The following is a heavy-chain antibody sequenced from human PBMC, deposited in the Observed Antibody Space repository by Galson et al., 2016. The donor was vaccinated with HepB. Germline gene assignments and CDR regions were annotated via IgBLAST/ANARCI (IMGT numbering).Heavy chain of an antibody. V-gene: IGHV3-23*01. Sequence: RLSCAASGFTFSSFAINWVRQAPGKGLEWVSGISGSGGTTYHADSVKGRFTISRDNSKNTLYLQMNSLRAEDTAVYYCARDRFPRVTRGRNWFDPWGQGTLVTVSS. CDR3: ARDRFPRVTRGRNWFDP. D-gene: IGHD2-21*02. CDR2: ISGSGGTT. J-gene: IGHJ5*02. CDR1: GFTFSSFA.